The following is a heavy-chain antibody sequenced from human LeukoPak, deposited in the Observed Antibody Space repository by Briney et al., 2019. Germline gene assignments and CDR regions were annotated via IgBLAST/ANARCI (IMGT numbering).Heavy chain of an antibody. D-gene: IGHD3-3*01. CDR1: GGTFSSYA. Sequence: SVKVSCKASGGTFSSYAISWVRQAPGQGLEWMGGIIPIFGTANYAQKFQGRVTITTDESTSTAYMELSSLRSEDTAVYYCARVSDFWSGNYYYYYMDVWCKGTTVTVSS. CDR2: IIPIFGTA. CDR3: ARVSDFWSGNYYYYYMDV. J-gene: IGHJ6*03. V-gene: IGHV1-69*05.